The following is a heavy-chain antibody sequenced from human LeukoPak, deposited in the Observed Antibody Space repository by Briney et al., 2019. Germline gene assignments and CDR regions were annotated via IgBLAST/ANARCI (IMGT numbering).Heavy chain of an antibody. V-gene: IGHV4-34*01. Sequence: SETLSLTCAVYGGSFSGYYWSWIRQPPGKGLEWIGEINHSGSTNYNPSLKSRVTISVDTSKNQFSLKLSSVTAADTAVYYCARGANYYDGSGYYFHYYYYMDVWGKGTTVTVSS. J-gene: IGHJ6*03. CDR3: ARGANYYDGSGYYFHYYYYMDV. CDR2: INHSGST. CDR1: GGSFSGYY. D-gene: IGHD3-22*01.